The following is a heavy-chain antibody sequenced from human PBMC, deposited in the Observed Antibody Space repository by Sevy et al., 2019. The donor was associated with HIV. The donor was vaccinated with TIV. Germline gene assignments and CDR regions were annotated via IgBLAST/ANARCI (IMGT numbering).Heavy chain of an antibody. V-gene: IGHV4-34*01. D-gene: IGHD2-15*01. CDR2: INHSGGT. Sequence: SETLSLTCAVYGGSFSGYYWSWIRQPPGKGLEWVGEINHSGGTNYNPSLKTRVTISVDTSKNQFSLKLNSVTAADTAVYYCARHCTGSSCSHAFNIWGQGTMVTVSS. J-gene: IGHJ3*02. CDR1: GGSFSGYY. CDR3: ARHCTGSSCSHAFNI.